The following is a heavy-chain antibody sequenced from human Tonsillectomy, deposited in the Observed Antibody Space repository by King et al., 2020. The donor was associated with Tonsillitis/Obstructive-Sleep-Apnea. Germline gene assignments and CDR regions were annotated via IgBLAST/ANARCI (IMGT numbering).Heavy chain of an antibody. CDR3: ARDDILTGTLSH. J-gene: IGHJ4*02. V-gene: IGHV1-18*01. CDR1: DYVFTSYG. D-gene: IGHD3-9*01. Sequence: QLVQSGAEVKKPGASVKVSCKASDYVFTSYGITWVRQAPGQGLEWMGWISGFSGDTNYAQKTQGRVTMTIDTSTSTAYVELRSLRSDDTAVYYCARDDILTGTLSHWGQGTLVTVSS. CDR2: ISGFSGDT.